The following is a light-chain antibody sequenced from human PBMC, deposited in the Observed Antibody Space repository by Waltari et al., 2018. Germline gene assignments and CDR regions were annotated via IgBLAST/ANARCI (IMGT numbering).Light chain of an antibody. CDR2: DVS. CDR3: SSYISSDTLEL. J-gene: IGLJ2*01. V-gene: IGLV2-14*03. CDR1: SSDVGGYNY. Sequence: HSALTQPAPVPGSPGQSITIPCTRTSSDVGGYNYFPRYQQHPGKAPQFMIYDVSNRPSGVSNRFSGSKSGNTASLTISGLQAEDEADYYCSSYISSDTLELFGGGTSLTVL.